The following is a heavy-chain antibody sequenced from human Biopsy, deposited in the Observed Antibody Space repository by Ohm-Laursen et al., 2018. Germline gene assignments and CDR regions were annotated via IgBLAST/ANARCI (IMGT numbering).Heavy chain of an antibody. D-gene: IGHD6-19*01. Sequence: SSVKVSCKASGYSFTSYYIHWVRQAPGQGLEWMGWISPKSGDTNYAHKFQGNITMTRDTSMSTAYMEMSRLRCDDTAVYYCALQSVAQMKNFDYWGQGTLVTVSS. CDR3: ALQSVAQMKNFDY. J-gene: IGHJ4*02. CDR1: GYSFTSYY. CDR2: ISPKSGDT. V-gene: IGHV1-2*02.